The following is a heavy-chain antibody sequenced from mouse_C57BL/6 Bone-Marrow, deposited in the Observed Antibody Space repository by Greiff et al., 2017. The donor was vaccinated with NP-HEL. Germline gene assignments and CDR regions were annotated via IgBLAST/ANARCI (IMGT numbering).Heavy chain of an antibody. CDR1: GYTFTDYY. Sequence: VQLQESGAELVRPGASVKLSCKASGYTFTDYYINWVKQRPGQGLEWIARIYPGSGNTYYNEKFKGKATLTAEKSSSTAYMQLSSLTSEDSAVYFCAIMIYDGYYRFAYWGQGTLVTVSA. CDR2: IYPGSGNT. CDR3: AIMIYDGYYRFAY. D-gene: IGHD2-3*01. V-gene: IGHV1-76*01. J-gene: IGHJ3*01.